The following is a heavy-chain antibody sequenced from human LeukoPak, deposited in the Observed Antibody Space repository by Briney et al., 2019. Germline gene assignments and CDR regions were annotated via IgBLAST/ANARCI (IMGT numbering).Heavy chain of an antibody. CDR3: ARGSPDILTGYYSHFDY. Sequence: GGSLRLSCAASGFTVSSNYMSWVRQAPGKGLEWVSVIYSGGSTYYADSVKGRFTISRDNSKNTLYLQMNSLRAEDTAVYYCARGSPDILTGYYSHFDYWGQGTLVTVSS. D-gene: IGHD3-9*01. J-gene: IGHJ4*02. CDR2: IYSGGST. CDR1: GFTVSSNY. V-gene: IGHV3-66*01.